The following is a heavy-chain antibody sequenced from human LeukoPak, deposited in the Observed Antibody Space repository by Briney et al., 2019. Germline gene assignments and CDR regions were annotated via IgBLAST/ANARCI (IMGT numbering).Heavy chain of an antibody. J-gene: IGHJ3*02. CDR3: ARDSHKFDSSGYYPDAFDI. CDR2: ISSSGSSI. CDR1: GLTFSSYE. V-gene: IGHV3-48*03. Sequence: PGGSLRLSCAASGLTFSSYEMNWVRQAPGKGLEWVSYISSSGSSIYYADSVKGRFTISRDNAKKSLYLQMHSLRAEDTAVYYCARDSHKFDSSGYYPDAFDIWGRETMVTVSS. D-gene: IGHD3-22*01.